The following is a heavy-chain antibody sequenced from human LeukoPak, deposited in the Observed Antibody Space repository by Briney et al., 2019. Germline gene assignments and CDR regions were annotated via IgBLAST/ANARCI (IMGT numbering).Heavy chain of an antibody. V-gene: IGHV3-53*01. CDR2: IYSAGST. CDR3: WRVDSSGYHQYYFDY. Sequence: QTGGSLRLSCAASVYTVSSMYMMWARQAPGKGLEWVSHIYSAGSTYYADSGKGRFSISRENSKNTLYLPINSPRAEDPGLYYWWRVDSSGYHQYYFDYWGQGTLVTVSS. D-gene: IGHD3-22*01. J-gene: IGHJ4*02. CDR1: VYTVSSMY.